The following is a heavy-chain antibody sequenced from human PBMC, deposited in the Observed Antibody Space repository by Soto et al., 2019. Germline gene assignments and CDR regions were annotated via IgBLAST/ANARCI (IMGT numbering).Heavy chain of an antibody. J-gene: IGHJ5*02. CDR3: ARIGYYDILTGYDQNWFDP. V-gene: IGHV4-39*01. D-gene: IGHD3-9*01. Sequence: QLQLQESGPGLVKPSETLSLTCTVSGGSISSSSYYWGWIRQPPGKGLEWIGSIYYSGSTYYNPSLKSRVTISVDTSKNQFSLKLSSVPAADTAVYYCARIGYYDILTGYDQNWFDPWGQGTLVTVSS. CDR2: IYYSGST. CDR1: GGSISSSSYY.